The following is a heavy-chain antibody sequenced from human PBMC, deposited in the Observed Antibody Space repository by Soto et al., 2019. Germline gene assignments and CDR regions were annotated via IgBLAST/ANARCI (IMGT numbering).Heavy chain of an antibody. J-gene: IGHJ5*02. CDR1: GGSISSDNYY. Sequence: SETLSLTCTVSGGSISSDNYYWSWIRQTPGKGLEWIGYIHYSGSTYYNASLKSRVTVSVDTSKNQFSLKLSSVTAADTAVYYCARVVVLEPGAIKWFDPWGQGTLVTVSS. CDR3: ARVVVLEPGAIKWFDP. V-gene: IGHV4-30-4*01. D-gene: IGHD2-2*01. CDR2: IHYSGST.